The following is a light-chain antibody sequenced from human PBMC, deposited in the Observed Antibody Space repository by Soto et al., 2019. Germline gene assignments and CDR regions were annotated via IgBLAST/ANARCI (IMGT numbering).Light chain of an antibody. V-gene: IGKV3-11*01. Sequence: EIVLTQSPATLSLSPGERATLSCRASQSVSSYLAWYQQKPGQAPRLLIYDASNRATGIPARFSGSGSGTDFTLTISNLEPVDVAVYYGQQRSNWLITFGQGTRLEIK. CDR3: QQRSNWLIT. J-gene: IGKJ5*01. CDR2: DAS. CDR1: QSVSSY.